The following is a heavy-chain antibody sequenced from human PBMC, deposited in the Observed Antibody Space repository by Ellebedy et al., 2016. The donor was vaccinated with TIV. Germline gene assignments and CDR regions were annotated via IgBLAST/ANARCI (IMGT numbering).Heavy chain of an antibody. CDR2: VTFDSIYI. CDR3: ARWVLRRNYFDY. J-gene: IGHJ4*02. V-gene: IGHV3-21*01. CDR1: GFMFNNYN. D-gene: IGHD4-17*01. Sequence: GESLKISCAASGFMFNNYNMNCVRQAPGKGLEWVASVTFDSIYIYYTDSVKGRFTISRDNAQNALYLQMNSLRAEDTAVYYCARWVLRRNYFDYWGQGTLVTVSS.